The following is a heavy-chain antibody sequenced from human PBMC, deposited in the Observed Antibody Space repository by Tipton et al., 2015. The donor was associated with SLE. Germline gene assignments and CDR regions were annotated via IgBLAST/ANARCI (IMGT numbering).Heavy chain of an antibody. CDR2: ISGSGGST. CDR3: AKVYPIVVVIAMPADY. D-gene: IGHD2-21*01. V-gene: IGHV3-23*04. CDR1: GFTVSSNY. J-gene: IGHJ4*02. Sequence: QLVQSGGGLVQPGGTLRLSCAASGFTVSSNYMSWDRQAPGKGLEWVSAISGSGGSTYYADSVKGRFTISRDNSKNTLYLQMNSLRAEDTAVYYCAKVYPIVVVIAMPADYWGQGTLVTVSS.